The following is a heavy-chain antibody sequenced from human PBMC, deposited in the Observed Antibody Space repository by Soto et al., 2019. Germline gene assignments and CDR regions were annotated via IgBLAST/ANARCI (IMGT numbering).Heavy chain of an antibody. V-gene: IGHV3-30-3*01. CDR3: ARARRIQLWFLVDY. J-gene: IGHJ4*02. CDR2: ISYDGSNK. Sequence: QVQLVESGGGVVQPGRSLRLSCAASGFTFSSYAMHWVRQAPGKGLEWVAVISYDGSNKYYADSVKGRFTISRDNSKNTLYLQMNSLRAEDTAVYYCARARRIQLWFLVDYWGQGTLVTVSS. CDR1: GFTFSSYA. D-gene: IGHD5-18*01.